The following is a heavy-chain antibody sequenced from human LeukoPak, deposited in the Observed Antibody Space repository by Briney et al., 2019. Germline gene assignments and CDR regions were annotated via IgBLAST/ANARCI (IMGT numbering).Heavy chain of an antibody. Sequence: SVKVSCKASGGTFSSYAISWVRQAPGQGLEWMGGIIPIFGTANYAQKFQGRVTITADKSTSTAYMELSSLRSEDTAVYYCAGEKSAGYGDLPNAFDIWGQGTMVTVSS. CDR1: GGTFSSYA. CDR2: IIPIFGTA. D-gene: IGHD4-17*01. V-gene: IGHV1-69*06. CDR3: AGEKSAGYGDLPNAFDI. J-gene: IGHJ3*02.